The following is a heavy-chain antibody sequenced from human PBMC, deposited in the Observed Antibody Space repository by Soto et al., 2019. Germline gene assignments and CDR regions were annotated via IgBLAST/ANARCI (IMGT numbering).Heavy chain of an antibody. CDR1: GGTFSSYA. D-gene: IGHD2-2*01. CDR2: IIPIFGTA. J-gene: IGHJ5*02. V-gene: IGHV1-69*06. CDR3: ARVRCSSTSCPRGWFDP. Sequence: QVQLVQSGAAVKKPGSSVKVSCKASGGTFSSYAISWVRQAPGQGLEWMGGIIPIFGTANYAQKFQGRVTITADKSTSTAYMELSSLRSEDTAVYYCARVRCSSTSCPRGWFDPWGQGTLVTVSS.